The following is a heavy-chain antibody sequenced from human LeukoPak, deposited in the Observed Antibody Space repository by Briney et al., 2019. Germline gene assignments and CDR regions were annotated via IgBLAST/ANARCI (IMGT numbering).Heavy chain of an antibody. J-gene: IGHJ2*01. CDR2: MNPNSGNT. CDR3: ARGRGGSGIRYFDL. CDR1: GYTFTSYD. V-gene: IGHV1-8*03. D-gene: IGHD3-10*01. Sequence: ASVKVSCKASGYTFTSYDINWVRQATGQGLEWMGWMNPNSGNTGYAQKFQGRVTITRNTSISTAYMELSSLRSEDTAVYYCARGRGGSGIRYFDLWGRGTLVTVSS.